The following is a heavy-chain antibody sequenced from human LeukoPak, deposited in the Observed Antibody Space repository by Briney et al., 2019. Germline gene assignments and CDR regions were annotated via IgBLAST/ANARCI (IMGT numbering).Heavy chain of an antibody. V-gene: IGHV1-46*01. CDR3: ARDKAVTGTGYYYGMDV. J-gene: IGHJ6*02. CDR1: GYTLTRYY. Sequence: ASVTVSCKASGYTLTRYYMQWVRQAPGQGLEWMGIIDTNDGTRSYAKKFQGRVTMTRDTSKSTVYMELSSLRSEDTALYYCARDKAVTGTGYYYGMDVWGQGTTVTVSS. CDR2: IDTNDGTR. D-gene: IGHD6-19*01.